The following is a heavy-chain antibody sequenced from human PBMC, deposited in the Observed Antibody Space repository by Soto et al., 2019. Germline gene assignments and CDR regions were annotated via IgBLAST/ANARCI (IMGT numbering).Heavy chain of an antibody. J-gene: IGHJ4*02. D-gene: IGHD1-1*01. V-gene: IGHV4-39*07. CDR2: FFYSGST. CDR1: SPSIYGGNYK. Sequence: SGTLSLTCTLISPSIYGGNYKRVSSSQSPGKGLECIVSFFYSGSTFFNPSFKSRVTISVDTSKNQFSLKLSSVTAADTAVYYCARYDRRNTRTIDYWGQG. CDR3: ARYDRRNTRTIDY.